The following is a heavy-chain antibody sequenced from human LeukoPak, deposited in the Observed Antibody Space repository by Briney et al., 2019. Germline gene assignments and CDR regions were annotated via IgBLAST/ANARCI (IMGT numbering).Heavy chain of an antibody. Sequence: ASVKVSCKASGYTFTGYYMHWVRQAPGQGLEWMGWINPNSGGTNYAQKFQGRVTMTRDTSISTAYMELSRLRSDDTAVYYCARDQTGLYHYGSGSYIPDGFLIWGQGTLVTVSS. CDR1: GYTFTGYY. D-gene: IGHD3-10*01. V-gene: IGHV1-2*02. CDR3: ARDQTGLYHYGSGSYIPDGFLI. CDR2: INPNSGGT. J-gene: IGHJ4*02.